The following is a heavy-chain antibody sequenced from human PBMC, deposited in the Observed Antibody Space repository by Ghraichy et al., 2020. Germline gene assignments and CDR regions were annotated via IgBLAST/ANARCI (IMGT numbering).Heavy chain of an antibody. Sequence: LSLTCAASGITFSNAWMSWVRQAPGKGLEWVGLIKSKTDGGTTDYAAPVKGRFTISRDGSKNTLYLQMNSLKTEDTAVYYCTTDFYDFWSGSDYWGQGTLVTVSS. CDR1: GITFSNAW. V-gene: IGHV3-15*01. J-gene: IGHJ4*02. CDR2: IKSKTDGGTT. D-gene: IGHD3-3*01. CDR3: TTDFYDFWSGSDY.